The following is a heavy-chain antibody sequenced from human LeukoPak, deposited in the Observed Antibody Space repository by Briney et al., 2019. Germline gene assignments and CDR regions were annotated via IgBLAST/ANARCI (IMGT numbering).Heavy chain of an antibody. CDR3: AREIAYYDILTGSGAYDY. D-gene: IGHD3-9*01. V-gene: IGHV3-7*03. J-gene: IGHJ4*02. Sequence: GGSLRLSCAASGFTFSSYWMSWVRQAPGKGLEWVANIKQDGSEKYYVDSVKGRFTISRDNAKNSLYLQMNSLRAEDTAVYYCAREIAYYDILTGSGAYDYWGQGTLVTVSS. CDR1: GFTFSSYW. CDR2: IKQDGSEK.